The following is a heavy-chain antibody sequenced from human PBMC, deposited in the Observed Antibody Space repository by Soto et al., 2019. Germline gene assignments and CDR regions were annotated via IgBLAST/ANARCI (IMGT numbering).Heavy chain of an antibody. D-gene: IGHD3-22*01. J-gene: IGHJ4*02. CDR2: IYSGGST. CDR1: GFTVSSNY. Sequence: GGPLRLSCAASGFTVSSNYMSWVRQAPGKGLEWVSVIYSGGSTYYADSVKGRFTISRDNSKNTLYLQMNSLRAEDTAVYYCARGPNYYDSSGYHEDYWGQGTLVTVSS. CDR3: ARGPNYYDSSGYHEDY. V-gene: IGHV3-53*01.